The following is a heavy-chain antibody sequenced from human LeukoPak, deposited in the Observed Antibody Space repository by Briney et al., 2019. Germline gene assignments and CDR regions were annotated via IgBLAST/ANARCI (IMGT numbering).Heavy chain of an antibody. V-gene: IGHV3-30-3*01. J-gene: IGHJ4*02. Sequence: GGSLRLSCAASGFTFSSYAMHWVRQAPGKGLEWVAVISYDGSNKYYADSVKGRFTISRDNSKNTLYLQMNSLRAEDTAVYYCARAPQIVVVIDYWGQGTLATVSS. CDR3: ARAPQIVVVIDY. D-gene: IGHD3-22*01. CDR1: GFTFSSYA. CDR2: ISYDGSNK.